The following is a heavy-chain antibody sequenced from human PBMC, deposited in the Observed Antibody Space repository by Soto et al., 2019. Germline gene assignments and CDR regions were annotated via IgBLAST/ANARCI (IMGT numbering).Heavy chain of an antibody. V-gene: IGHV1-69*13. J-gene: IGHJ6*02. Sequence: GASVKVSCKASGGTFSSYAISWVRQAPGQGLEWMGGIIPIFGTANYAQKFQGRVTITADESTSTAYMELSSLRSEDTAVYYCASLSYDILTGYSFRYYYYGMDVWGQGTTVTVSS. CDR3: ASLSYDILTGYSFRYYYYGMDV. CDR1: GGTFSSYA. CDR2: IIPIFGTA. D-gene: IGHD3-9*01.